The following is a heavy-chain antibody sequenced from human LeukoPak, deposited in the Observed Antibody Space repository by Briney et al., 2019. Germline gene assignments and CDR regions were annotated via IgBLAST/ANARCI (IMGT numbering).Heavy chain of an antibody. CDR2: INSDGSST. Sequence: PGGSLRLSCAASRFTFSSYWMHWVRQAPGKGLVWVSRINSDGSSTNYADSVKGRFTISRDNAENTLYLQMNSLRAEDTAVYYCARLGDYYNAHWFDPWGQGTLVTVSS. CDR3: ARLGDYYNAHWFDP. V-gene: IGHV3-74*01. J-gene: IGHJ5*02. D-gene: IGHD1-26*01. CDR1: RFTFSSYW.